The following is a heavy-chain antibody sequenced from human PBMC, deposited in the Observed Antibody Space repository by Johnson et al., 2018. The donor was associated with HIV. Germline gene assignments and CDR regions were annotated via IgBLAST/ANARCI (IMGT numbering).Heavy chain of an antibody. CDR2: ITQDGSDN. D-gene: IGHD6-6*01. Sequence: MQLVESGGGLIQPGGSLRLSCAASGFAFSSYAMHWVRHAPGKALEWVANITQDGSDNTNVESVNGRLTIPSDNAQNPLYLEMKTLRDEDTAVYYCARPSEDYSSSSGDAFDIWGQGTMVTVSS. CDR3: ARPSEDYSSSSGDAFDI. CDR1: GFAFSSYA. V-gene: IGHV3-7*01. J-gene: IGHJ3*02.